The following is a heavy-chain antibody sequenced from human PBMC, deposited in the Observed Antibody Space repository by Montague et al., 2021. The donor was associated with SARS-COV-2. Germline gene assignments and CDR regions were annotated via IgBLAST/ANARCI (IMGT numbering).Heavy chain of an antibody. CDR2: IYYRGAS. J-gene: IGHJ4*02. V-gene: IGHV4-39*01. Sequence: SETLSLTCIVSGGSINSSTYYWAWIRQPPGKGLEWIATIYYRGASWSDPSLRSRVTISADTSRNQFNLKLTSVTAADTAVYYCARSWGQWLLWGYYFDYWGQGTLVTVSS. CDR1: GGSINSSTYY. CDR3: ARSWGQWLLWGYYFDY. D-gene: IGHD6-19*01.